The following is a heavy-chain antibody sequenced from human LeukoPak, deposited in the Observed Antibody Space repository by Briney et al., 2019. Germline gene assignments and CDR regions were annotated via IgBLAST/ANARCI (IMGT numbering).Heavy chain of an antibody. Sequence: SETLSLTCTVSGGSISSSSYYWGWVRQPPGKGLEWIGTIYYSGTTYYNPSLKSRVTISIDTSKNQFSLNLSSVTAADTAVYYCARHAAASGWFFFDSWGQGTLVTVPS. D-gene: IGHD6-19*01. CDR3: ARHAAASGWFFFDS. V-gene: IGHV4-39*01. CDR1: GGSISSSSYY. CDR2: IYYSGTT. J-gene: IGHJ4*02.